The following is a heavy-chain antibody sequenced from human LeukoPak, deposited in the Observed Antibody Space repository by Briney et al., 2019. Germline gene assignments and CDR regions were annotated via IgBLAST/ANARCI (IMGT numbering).Heavy chain of an antibody. V-gene: IGHV3-7*01. Sequence: PGGSLRLSCEASGFSFSDHWMGWVRQAPGKGLECVANIKHDGSGKEYVDSVKGRFTISRDNAKNSVYLEMSSLRAEDTAVYYCAKWRWRQSEYEDWGQGTLVTVPS. CDR2: IKHDGSGK. J-gene: IGHJ4*02. CDR1: GFSFSDHW. CDR3: AKWRWRQSEYED. D-gene: IGHD5-24*01.